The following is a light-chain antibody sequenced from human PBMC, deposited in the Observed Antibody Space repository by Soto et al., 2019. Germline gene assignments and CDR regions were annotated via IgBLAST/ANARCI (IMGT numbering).Light chain of an antibody. CDR2: EGS. J-gene: IGLJ2*01. Sequence: QSALTQPASVSGSPGQSITISCTGTSSDVGSYNLVSWYQQHPGKAPKLMIYEGSKRPSGVSNHFSCSKSGNTASLTKSGLQAVGEADYYCCSCAGRSTLVFGGGTELTVL. CDR3: CSCAGRSTLV. V-gene: IGLV2-23*01. CDR1: SSDVGSYNL.